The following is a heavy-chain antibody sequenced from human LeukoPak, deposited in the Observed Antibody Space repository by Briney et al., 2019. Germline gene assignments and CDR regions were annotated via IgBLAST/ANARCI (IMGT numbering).Heavy chain of an antibody. D-gene: IGHD5-18*01. CDR2: ISGSNSYI. V-gene: IGHV3-21*04. Sequence: GGSLRLSCAASGFTFNSYSMNWVRQAPGKGLEWVSSISGSNSYIYYADSVKGRFTISRDNSKNTMYLQMNSLRAEDTGVYYCAKDSGWIQFIDWGQGTLVTVSS. J-gene: IGHJ4*02. CDR1: GFTFNSYS. CDR3: AKDSGWIQFID.